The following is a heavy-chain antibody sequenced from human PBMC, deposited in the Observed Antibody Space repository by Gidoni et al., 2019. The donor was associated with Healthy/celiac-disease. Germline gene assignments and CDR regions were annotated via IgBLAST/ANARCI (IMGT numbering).Heavy chain of an antibody. CDR1: GFTFSGSA. D-gene: IGHD3-22*01. CDR3: TRHEYYYDSSPEDY. Sequence: EVQLVESGGGLVQPGGSLKLPCAASGFTFSGSAMHWVRQASGKGLEWVGRIRSKANSYATAYAASVKGRFTISRDDSKNTAYLQMNSLKTEDTAVYYCTRHEYYYDSSPEDYWGQGTLVTVSS. J-gene: IGHJ4*02. CDR2: IRSKANSYAT. V-gene: IGHV3-73*01.